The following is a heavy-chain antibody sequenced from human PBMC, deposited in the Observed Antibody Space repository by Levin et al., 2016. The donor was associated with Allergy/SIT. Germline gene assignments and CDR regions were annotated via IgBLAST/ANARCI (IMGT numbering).Heavy chain of an antibody. CDR2: ISSSSSYI. Sequence: WIRQPPGKGLEWVSSISSSSSYIYYADSVKGRFTISRDNAKNSLYLQMNSLRAEDTAVYYCARDVGGIVGALLFDYWGQGTLVTVS. J-gene: IGHJ4*02. CDR3: ARDVGGIVGALLFDY. V-gene: IGHV3-21*01. D-gene: IGHD1-26*01.